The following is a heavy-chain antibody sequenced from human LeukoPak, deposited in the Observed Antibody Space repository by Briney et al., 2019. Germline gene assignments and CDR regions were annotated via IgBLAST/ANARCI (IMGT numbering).Heavy chain of an antibody. CDR3: ALGLVTDY. J-gene: IGHJ4*02. D-gene: IGHD3-9*01. V-gene: IGHV3-66*01. CDR2: IYSGGST. CDR1: GXTVSSNF. Sequence: PGGSLRLSWAASGXTVSSNFMSWVRQAPGKGLEWVSVIYSGGSTYYADSVKGRFTISRDNSKNTLYLQMNSLRVEDTAVYYCALGLVTDYWGQGTLVTVSS.